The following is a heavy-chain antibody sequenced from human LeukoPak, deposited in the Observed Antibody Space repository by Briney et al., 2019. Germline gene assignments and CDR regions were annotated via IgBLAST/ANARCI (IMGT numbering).Heavy chain of an antibody. J-gene: IGHJ4*02. D-gene: IGHD3-16*02. CDR1: GVSISSGGYS. Sequence: SETLSLTCAVSGVSISSGGYSWSWIRQPPGKGLEFIGYIYHSGSTNYNPSLKSRVTISVDTSKNQFSLKLSSVTAADTAVYYCARGFYRSHYHYFDYWGQGTLVTVSS. CDR2: IYHSGST. V-gene: IGHV4-30-2*01. CDR3: ARGFYRSHYHYFDY.